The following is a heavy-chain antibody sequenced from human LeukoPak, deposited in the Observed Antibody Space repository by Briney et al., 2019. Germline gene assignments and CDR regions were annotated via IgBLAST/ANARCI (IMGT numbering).Heavy chain of an antibody. CDR1: GFTFSSYA. J-gene: IGHJ3*02. D-gene: IGHD1-1*01. CDR2: ISYDGRTK. CDR3: AGPAGWNVDAFDI. V-gene: IGHV3-30*04. Sequence: PGGSLRLSCAASGFTFSSYAMHWVRQAPGKGLEWVAVISYDGRTKYYADSVKGRFTISRDNAKNSLYLQMNSLRAEDTAVYYCAGPAGWNVDAFDIWGQGTMVTVSS.